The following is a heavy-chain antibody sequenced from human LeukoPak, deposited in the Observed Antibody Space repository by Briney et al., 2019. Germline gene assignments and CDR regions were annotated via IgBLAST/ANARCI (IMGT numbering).Heavy chain of an antibody. D-gene: IGHD3-3*01. CDR2: ISAYNGNT. CDR3: ARLGIFGVVIETYYFGY. CDR1: GYTFTSYG. V-gene: IGHV1-18*01. Sequence: EASVKVSCKASGYTFTSYGISWVRQAPGQGLEWMGWISAYNGNTNYAQKLQGRVTMTTDTSTSTAYMELRSLRSDDTAVYYCARLGIFGVVIETYYFGYWGQGTLVTVSS. J-gene: IGHJ4*02.